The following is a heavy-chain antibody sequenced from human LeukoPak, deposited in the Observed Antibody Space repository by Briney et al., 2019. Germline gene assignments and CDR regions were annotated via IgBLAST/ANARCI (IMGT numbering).Heavy chain of an antibody. CDR1: RFTFSSYG. Sequence: GGSLRLSCAASRFTFSSYGMHWVRQAPGKGLEWVAFIRYDGSNKYYADSVKGRFTISRDNSKNTLYLQMNSLRAEDTAVYYCAKVGAWIQRYYYYYYYMDVWGKGTTVTISS. D-gene: IGHD5-18*01. J-gene: IGHJ6*03. V-gene: IGHV3-30*02. CDR2: IRYDGSNK. CDR3: AKVGAWIQRYYYYYYYMDV.